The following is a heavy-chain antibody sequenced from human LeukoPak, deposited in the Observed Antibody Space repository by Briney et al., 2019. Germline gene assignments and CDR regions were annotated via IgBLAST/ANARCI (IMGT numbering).Heavy chain of an antibody. Sequence: SETLSLTCTVSGGSISTGSYYWSWIRQPAGKRLEWIGRIYTSGGTNYNPSLKSRVTISVDTSKNQFSLKVNSVTAADTAVYYCARGSYYCSSNSCPLSAFDIWGQGTMVTVSS. J-gene: IGHJ3*02. V-gene: IGHV4-61*02. D-gene: IGHD2-2*01. CDR3: ARGSYYCSSNSCPLSAFDI. CDR1: GGSISTGSYY. CDR2: IYTSGGT.